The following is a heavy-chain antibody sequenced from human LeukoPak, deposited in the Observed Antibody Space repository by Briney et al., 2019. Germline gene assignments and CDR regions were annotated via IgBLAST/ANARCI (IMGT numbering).Heavy chain of an antibody. V-gene: IGHV3-30*03. CDR1: GFTFSSYG. Sequence: SGGSLRLSCAASGFTFSSYGMHWVRQAPGKGLEWEAVISYDGSNKYYADSVKGRFTISRDNSKNTLYLQMNSLRAEDTAVYYCARDQKWLQTYYYHGMDVWGQGTTVTVSS. CDR2: ISYDGSNK. D-gene: IGHD5-24*01. J-gene: IGHJ6*02. CDR3: ARDQKWLQTYYYHGMDV.